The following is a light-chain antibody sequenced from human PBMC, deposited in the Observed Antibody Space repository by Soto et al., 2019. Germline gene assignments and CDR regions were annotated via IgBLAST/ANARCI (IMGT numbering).Light chain of an antibody. V-gene: IGLV2-14*01. J-gene: IGLJ2*01. CDR1: SSDVGGYNY. Sequence: QSALTQPASVSGSPGQSITISRTGTSSDVGGYNYVSWYQQHPGKAPKLMIYDVSNRPSGVSNLFSGSKSGNTASLTISGLQAEDEADYYCSSYTSSSTRVFGGGTKLTVL. CDR2: DVS. CDR3: SSYTSSSTRV.